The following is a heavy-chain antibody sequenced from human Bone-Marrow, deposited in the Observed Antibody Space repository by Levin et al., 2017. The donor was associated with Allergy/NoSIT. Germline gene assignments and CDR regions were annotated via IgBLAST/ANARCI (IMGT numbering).Heavy chain of an antibody. V-gene: IGHV3-21*01. Sequence: GGSLRLSCAASGFTFSSYSMNWVRQAPGKGLEWVSSIGTGSSYIYYADSVKGRFTISRDDAKNSLYLQMDSLRAEDTAVYYCARRNLYTPGDYWGQGALVTVSS. J-gene: IGHJ4*02. CDR2: IGTGSSYI. CDR1: GFTFSSYS. D-gene: IGHD1-1*01. CDR3: ARRNLYTPGDY.